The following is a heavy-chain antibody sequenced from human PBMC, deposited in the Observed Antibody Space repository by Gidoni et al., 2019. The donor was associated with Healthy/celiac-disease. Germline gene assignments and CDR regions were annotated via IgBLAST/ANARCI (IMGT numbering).Heavy chain of an antibody. Sequence: VQLVESGGGVVQPGRSLRLSCAASGFTFSSYGMHWVRQAPGKGLEWVAVISDDRSNKDYADSVKGLFTISSDNSKNTLYLQMNSLRAEETAVYYCAKDFANWGWGYFDYWGQGTLVTVSS. CDR3: AKDFANWGWGYFDY. CDR2: ISDDRSNK. J-gene: IGHJ4*02. D-gene: IGHD7-27*01. CDR1: GFTFSSYG. V-gene: IGHV3-30*18.